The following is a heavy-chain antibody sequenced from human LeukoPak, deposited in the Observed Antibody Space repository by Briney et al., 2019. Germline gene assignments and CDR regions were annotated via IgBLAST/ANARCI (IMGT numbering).Heavy chain of an antibody. D-gene: IGHD1-14*01. CDR1: GFDLWRYA. CDR3: ARGVEPLAANTLAY. J-gene: IGHJ4*02. Sequence: GGSLRLSCAASGFDLWRYAMSWVRQVPGKGLEWVSVLYSDGNTKYADSVQGRFTISRDNSKNTLYLEMNSLSPDDTAVYYCARGVEPLAANTLAYWGQGTLVTVSS. V-gene: IGHV3-53*01. CDR2: LYSDGNT.